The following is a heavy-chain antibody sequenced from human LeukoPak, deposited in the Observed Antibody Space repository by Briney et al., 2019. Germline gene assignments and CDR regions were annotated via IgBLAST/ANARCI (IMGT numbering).Heavy chain of an antibody. CDR2: IYYSGRT. Sequence: SETLPLTCTVSGVSISGYYWGWIRQPPGKGLEWIGSIYYSGRTYYNPSPKSRVTISVDTSKNQFSLKLSSVTAADTALYYCARGGDCSSTSCYTFDYWGQGTLVTVSS. V-gene: IGHV4-39*07. CDR3: ARGGDCSSTSCYTFDY. J-gene: IGHJ4*02. CDR1: GVSISGYY. D-gene: IGHD2-2*02.